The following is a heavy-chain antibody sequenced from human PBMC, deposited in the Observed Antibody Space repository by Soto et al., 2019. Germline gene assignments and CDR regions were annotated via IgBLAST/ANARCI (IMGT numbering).Heavy chain of an antibody. V-gene: IGHV1-69*12. J-gene: IGHJ6*02. CDR1: GGTFSSYA. Sequence: QVQLVQSGAEVKKPGSSVKVSCKASGGTFSSYAISWVRQAPGQGLEWMGGIIPIFGTANYAQKFQGRVTITAHEPTSTAYMELISLRSEDTAVYYCARAETYYYILTGLYGMDVWGQGTTVTVSS. CDR3: ARAETYYYILTGLYGMDV. D-gene: IGHD3-9*01. CDR2: IIPIFGTA.